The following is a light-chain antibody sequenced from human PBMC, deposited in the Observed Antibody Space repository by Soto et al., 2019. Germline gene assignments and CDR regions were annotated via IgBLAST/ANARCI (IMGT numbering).Light chain of an antibody. CDR1: SSNFVGDKY. J-gene: IGLJ1*01. CDR2: DVN. V-gene: IGLV2-11*01. CDR3: AAWDDSLNGYV. Sequence: QSVLTQPRSVSGSPGQSVAISCTGTSSNFVGDKYVAWYQKHPGKAPRLVIFDVNKRPSGVPDRFSGSKSGTSASLAISGLQSEDEADYYCAAWDDSLNGYVFGTGTKVTV.